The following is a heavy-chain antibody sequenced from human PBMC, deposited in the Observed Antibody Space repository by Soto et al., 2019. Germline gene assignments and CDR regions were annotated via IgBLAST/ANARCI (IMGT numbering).Heavy chain of an antibody. Sequence: GASVKVSCKTSGYTFTSYGISWVRQAPGQGLEWMGWISAYNGNTNYTQKFQGRVTMTRDTSTSTVYMELSSLRSEDTAVYYCGRAAYRNPFDYWGQGTLVTV. J-gene: IGHJ4*02. V-gene: IGHV1-18*01. CDR3: GRAAYRNPFDY. D-gene: IGHD4-4*01. CDR2: ISAYNGNT. CDR1: GYTFTSYG.